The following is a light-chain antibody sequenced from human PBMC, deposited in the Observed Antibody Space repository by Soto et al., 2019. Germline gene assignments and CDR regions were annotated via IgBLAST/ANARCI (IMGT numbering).Light chain of an antibody. CDR2: GAS. CDR1: QSVSSSY. V-gene: IGKV3-20*01. J-gene: IGKJ2*01. Sequence: EIVLTQSPGTLSLSPGERATLSCRASQSVSSSYLAWYQQKPGQAPRLLIYGASSRATGIPDRFSGSGSGTDFTVTISRLEPEDFALYYCQQYGSSPNTFGQGTKLEIK. CDR3: QQYGSSPNT.